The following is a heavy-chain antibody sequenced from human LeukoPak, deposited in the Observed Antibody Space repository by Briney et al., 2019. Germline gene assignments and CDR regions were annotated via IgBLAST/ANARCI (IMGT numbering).Heavy chain of an antibody. CDR3: AKDEYSSSSTFDY. D-gene: IGHD6-6*01. CDR1: GFTFSSYP. V-gene: IGHV3-30-3*01. Sequence: PGGSLRLSRAASGFTFSSYPMHWVRQAPGKRLEWVAVISYDGSNKYYADSVKGRFTISRDNSKNTLYLQMNSLRAEDTAVYYCAKDEYSSSSTFDYWGQGTLVTVSS. CDR2: ISYDGSNK. J-gene: IGHJ4*02.